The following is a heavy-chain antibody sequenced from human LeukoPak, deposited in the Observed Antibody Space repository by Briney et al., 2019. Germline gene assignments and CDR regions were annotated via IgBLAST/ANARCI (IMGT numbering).Heavy chain of an antibody. Sequence: GGSLRLSCAASGFTFSSYWMHWVRQGPGKGLEWVSSISSSSSYIYYADSVKGRFTISRDNAKNSLYLQMNSLRAEDTAVYYCARGVNSSGWYFDYWGQGTLVTVSS. CDR3: ARGVNSSGWYFDY. CDR1: GFTFSSYW. V-gene: IGHV3-21*01. D-gene: IGHD6-19*01. CDR2: ISSSSSYI. J-gene: IGHJ4*02.